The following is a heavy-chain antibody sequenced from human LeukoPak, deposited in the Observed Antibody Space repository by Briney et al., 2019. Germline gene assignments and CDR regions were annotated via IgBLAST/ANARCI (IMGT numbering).Heavy chain of an antibody. Sequence: GGSLRLSCAASGFKLSTYAIHWVRQAPDKGLESVAVISFDGNKYYADSVTGRFTISRDNSKSMLYLQMNSLRPEDTAIYYCARDPGSGYCSSTASYYRLTYFDYWGQGTLVTVSS. D-gene: IGHD2-2*01. J-gene: IGHJ4*02. V-gene: IGHV3-30*04. CDR3: ARDPGSGYCSSTASYYRLTYFDY. CDR2: ISFDGNK. CDR1: GFKLSTYA.